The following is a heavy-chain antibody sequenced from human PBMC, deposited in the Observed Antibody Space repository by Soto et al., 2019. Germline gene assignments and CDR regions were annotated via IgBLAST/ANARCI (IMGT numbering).Heavy chain of an antibody. D-gene: IGHD4-17*01. V-gene: IGHV3-23*01. Sequence: PGGSLRLSCAASGFTFSSYAMSWVRQAQGKGLEWVSAISVSGGSTYNADSVKGRFTISRDNSKNTLYLQMNSLRAEDTAVYYCSFFSPRLRWQNAFDIWGQGTMVTVSS. CDR3: SFFSPRLRWQNAFDI. J-gene: IGHJ3*02. CDR1: GFTFSSYA. CDR2: ISVSGGST.